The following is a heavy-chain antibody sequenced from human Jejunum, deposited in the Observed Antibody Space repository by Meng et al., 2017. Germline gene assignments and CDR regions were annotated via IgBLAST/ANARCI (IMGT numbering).Heavy chain of an antibody. V-gene: IGHV3-7*01. CDR1: GFTFNNYW. D-gene: IGHD2-15*01. Sequence: GESLKISCAASGFTFNNYWMSWVRQVPGKGLEWVANIKTDGSERYYVDSVKGRFTISRDNVKSSLSLQMNSLRAEDAAVCYCARYEHSVEFWDHGTLVTVSS. J-gene: IGHJ4*01. CDR3: ARYEHSVEF. CDR2: IKTDGSER.